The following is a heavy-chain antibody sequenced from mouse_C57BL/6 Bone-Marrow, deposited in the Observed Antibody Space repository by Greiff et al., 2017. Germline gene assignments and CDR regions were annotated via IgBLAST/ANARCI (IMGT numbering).Heavy chain of an antibody. CDR2: IYPRSGNT. Sequence: QVQLQQSGAELARPGASVKLSCKASGYTFTSYGISWVKQRTGQGLEWIGEIYPRSGNTYYNEKFKGKDTLTADKSSSTAYMELRSLTSEDSAVYFCARAGYGSPWFAYWGQGTLVTVSA. J-gene: IGHJ3*01. CDR1: GYTFTSYG. D-gene: IGHD1-1*01. V-gene: IGHV1-81*01. CDR3: ARAGYGSPWFAY.